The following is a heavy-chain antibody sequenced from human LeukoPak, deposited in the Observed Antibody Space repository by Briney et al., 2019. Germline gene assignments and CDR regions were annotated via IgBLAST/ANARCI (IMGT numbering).Heavy chain of an antibody. CDR3: ASVYGYDSSGLDY. CDR2: INPNSGGT. J-gene: IGHJ4*02. Sequence: ASLKVSCKASGYTFTGYYMHWVRQAPGQGLEWMGQINPNSGGTNYAQKFQGSVTMTRDTSISTPYMELSRPRSDNTAVYYCASVYGYDSSGLDYWGQGTLVTVSS. D-gene: IGHD3-22*01. CDR1: GYTFTGYY. V-gene: IGHV1-2*06.